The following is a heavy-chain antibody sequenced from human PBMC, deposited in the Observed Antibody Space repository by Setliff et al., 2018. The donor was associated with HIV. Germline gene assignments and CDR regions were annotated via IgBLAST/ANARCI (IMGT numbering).Heavy chain of an antibody. CDR2: IRGHGTTM. J-gene: IGHJ3*02. CDR3: VRDTMYAFDI. Sequence: PGGSLRLSCAASGFTFSTEPMNWVRQTPGKGLEWISNIRGHGTTMSYGDSVKGRFTISRDNGKNSLYLQMNSLRAEDTAVYYCVRDTMYAFDIWGQGTMVTVSS. CDR1: GFTFSTEP. V-gene: IGHV3-48*01.